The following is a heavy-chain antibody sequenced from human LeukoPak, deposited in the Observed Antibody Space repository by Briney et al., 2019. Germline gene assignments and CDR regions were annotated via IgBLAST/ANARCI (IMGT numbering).Heavy chain of an antibody. J-gene: IGHJ5*02. CDR3: ARVVVAATPEGWFDP. D-gene: IGHD2-15*01. CDR1: GGSISSYY. Sequence: SETLSLTCTVSGGSISSYYWSWIRQPPGKGLEWIGSIYYSGSTYYNPSLKSRVTISVDTSKNQFSLKLSSVIAADTAVYYCARVVVAATPEGWFDPWGQGTLVTVSS. V-gene: IGHV4-59*05. CDR2: IYYSGST.